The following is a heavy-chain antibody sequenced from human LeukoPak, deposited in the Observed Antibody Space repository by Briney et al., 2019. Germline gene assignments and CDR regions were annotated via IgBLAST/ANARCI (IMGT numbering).Heavy chain of an antibody. D-gene: IGHD3-22*01. CDR3: AREIYDSSGSDY. CDR1: GFTLSSYA. J-gene: IGHJ4*02. Sequence: AGGSLRLSCAASGFTLSSYAMSWVRQGPGKGLEWVSYINWNGGSTDYADSVKGRFTISRDNAKNSLYLQMNSLRAEDTALYYCAREIYDSSGSDYWGQGTLVTVSS. CDR2: INWNGGST. V-gene: IGHV3-20*04.